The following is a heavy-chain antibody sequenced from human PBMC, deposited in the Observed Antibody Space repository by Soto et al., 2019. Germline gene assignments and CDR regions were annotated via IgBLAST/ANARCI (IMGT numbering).Heavy chain of an antibody. CDR1: GFTFSSYS. CDR3: ATMLVVPAARSDY. D-gene: IGHD2-2*01. CDR2: ISSSSSYI. V-gene: IGHV3-21*01. J-gene: IGHJ4*02. Sequence: EVQLVESGGGLVKPGGSLRLSCAASGFTFSSYSMNWVRQAPGKGLEWVSSISSSSSYIYYADSVKGRITISRDNAKNSLYLQMNSLRAEDTAVYYCATMLVVPAARSDYWGQGTLVTVSS.